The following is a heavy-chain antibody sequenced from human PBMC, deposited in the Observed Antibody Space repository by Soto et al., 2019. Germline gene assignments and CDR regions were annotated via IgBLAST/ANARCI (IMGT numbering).Heavy chain of an antibody. V-gene: IGHV1-8*01. CDR3: ARRSPRPVDH. CDR1: GYSFTISH. Sequence: ASVKVSCKASGYSFTISHFNWVRQATGQGLECIGWMNHHSADTGFAQRFQGRVTMTRNTSINTAYRELRSLRSQDTPLYYCARRSPRPVDHWGKGNQGTVS. J-gene: IGHJ4*02. CDR2: MNHHSADT. D-gene: IGHD6-19*01.